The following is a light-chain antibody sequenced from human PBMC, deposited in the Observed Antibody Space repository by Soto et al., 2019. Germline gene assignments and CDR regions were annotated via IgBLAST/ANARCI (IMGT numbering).Light chain of an antibody. CDR2: INN. CDR3: AAGDGGLSGVV. V-gene: IGLV1-44*01. CDR1: GSNIGGNA. J-gene: IGLJ7*01. Sequence: QSVLTQPPSASGTPGQRVTITCSGGGSNIGGNAVNWYQQLPGTAPKLLIYINNQRPSGVPDRFSGSKSGTSASLAISGLQYEDEAHYYCAAGDGGLSGVVFGGGTQLTVL.